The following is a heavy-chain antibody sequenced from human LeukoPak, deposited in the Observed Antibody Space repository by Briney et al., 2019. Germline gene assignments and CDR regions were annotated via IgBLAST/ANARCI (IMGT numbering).Heavy chain of an antibody. Sequence: SVTVSCKASGGTFSSYAISWVRQAPGQGLEWMGGIIPIFGTANYAQKFQGRVTITADESTSTAYMELSSLRSEDTAVYYCARVDYDFWSGYLGTFDYWGQGTLVTVSS. D-gene: IGHD3-3*01. CDR1: GGTFSSYA. CDR2: IIPIFGTA. J-gene: IGHJ4*02. V-gene: IGHV1-69*13. CDR3: ARVDYDFWSGYLGTFDY.